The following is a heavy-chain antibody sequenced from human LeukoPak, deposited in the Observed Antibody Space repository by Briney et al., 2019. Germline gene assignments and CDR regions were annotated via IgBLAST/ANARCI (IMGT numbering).Heavy chain of an antibody. Sequence: SETLSLTCAVYGGSFSGYYWSWIRQPPGKGLEWIGEINHSGSTNYNPSLKSRVTISVDTSKNQFSLKLSSVTAADTAVYYCARGRSAPAATSSARYFDYWGQGTLVTVSS. V-gene: IGHV4-34*01. J-gene: IGHJ4*02. CDR1: GGSFSGYY. CDR2: INHSGST. D-gene: IGHD2-2*01. CDR3: ARGRSAPAATSSARYFDY.